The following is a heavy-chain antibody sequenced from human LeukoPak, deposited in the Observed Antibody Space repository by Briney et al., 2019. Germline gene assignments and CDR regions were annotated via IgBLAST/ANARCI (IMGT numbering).Heavy chain of an antibody. CDR3: ARVWADSSGYYSAPYGMDV. J-gene: IGHJ6*02. D-gene: IGHD3-22*01. CDR1: GGSISSGSYY. V-gene: IGHV4-61*02. Sequence: SETLSLTCTVSGGSISSGSYYWSWIRQPAGKGLEWIGRIYTSGSTNYNPSLKSRVTISVVTSKNQFSLKLSSVTAADTAVYYCARVWADSSGYYSAPYGMDVWGQGTTVTVSS. CDR2: IYTSGST.